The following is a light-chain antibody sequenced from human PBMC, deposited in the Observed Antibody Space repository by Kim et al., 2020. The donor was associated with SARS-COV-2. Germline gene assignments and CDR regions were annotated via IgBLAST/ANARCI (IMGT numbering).Light chain of an antibody. CDR2: STN. CDR1: TSSIGTKT. CDR3: AAWGDNVSGV. J-gene: IGLJ3*02. Sequence: QSVLNQPPSASGTPGQTVTISCSGSTSSIGTKTINWYQQLPGTAPRLLIYSTNQRPSGVPDRFSGSKSGASASLAISGLQAEDEADYYCAAWGDNVSGVFGGGTQLTVL. V-gene: IGLV1-44*01.